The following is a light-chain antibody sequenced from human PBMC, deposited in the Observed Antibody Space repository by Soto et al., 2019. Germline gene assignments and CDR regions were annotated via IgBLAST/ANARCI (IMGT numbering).Light chain of an antibody. J-gene: IGKJ2*03. Sequence: EIVLTQSPATLSLSPGETATLSCRASQRVANFLAWLQHKPGQAPRVVIYDTSNRATGIPARFSGSGSGADFTRSITNIEPEDVAVYYCQQRGWPLFSFGQGTRLE. CDR2: DTS. V-gene: IGKV3-11*01. CDR3: QQRGWPLFS. CDR1: QRVANF.